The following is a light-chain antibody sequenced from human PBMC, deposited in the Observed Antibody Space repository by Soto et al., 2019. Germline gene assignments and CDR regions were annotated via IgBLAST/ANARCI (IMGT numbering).Light chain of an antibody. V-gene: IGKV1-39*01. J-gene: IGKJ4*01. CDR1: QSISSY. CDR3: QQSYSTPLT. CDR2: AAS. Sequence: DSQINPSPCTLSASVGDRGSISFRASQSISSYLNWYQQKPGKAPKLLIYAASSLQSGVPSRFSGSGSGTDFTLTISSLQPEDFATYYCQQSYSTPLTFGGGTKVAIK.